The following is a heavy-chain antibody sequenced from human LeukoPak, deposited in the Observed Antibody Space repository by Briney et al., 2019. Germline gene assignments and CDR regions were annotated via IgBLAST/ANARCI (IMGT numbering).Heavy chain of an antibody. CDR3: ARGGEQWLVPDHLDWFDP. V-gene: IGHV3-7*01. CDR2: IKQDGSEK. J-gene: IGHJ5*02. Sequence: GGSLRLSCAASGFTFSSYWMSWVRQAPGKGLEWVANIKQDGSEKYYVDSVKGRFTISRDNAKNSLYLQMNSLRAEDTAVYYCARGGEQWLVPDHLDWFDPWGQGTLVTVSS. CDR1: GFTFSSYW. D-gene: IGHD6-19*01.